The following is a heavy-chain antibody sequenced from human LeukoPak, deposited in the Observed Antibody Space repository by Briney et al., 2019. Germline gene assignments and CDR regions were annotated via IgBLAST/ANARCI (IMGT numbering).Heavy chain of an antibody. J-gene: IGHJ3*02. CDR2: IIWSSGIV. V-gene: IGHV3-9*01. Sequence: TGGSLRLSCAASGFTFDDYAMHWVRQAPGKGLEWVSGIIWSSGIVVYADSVKGRFTISRDNAKNSLYLQMNSLRAEDTAVYYCARPIAAAGSVFDIWGQGTMVSVSS. CDR1: GFTFDDYA. D-gene: IGHD6-13*01. CDR3: ARPIAAAGSVFDI.